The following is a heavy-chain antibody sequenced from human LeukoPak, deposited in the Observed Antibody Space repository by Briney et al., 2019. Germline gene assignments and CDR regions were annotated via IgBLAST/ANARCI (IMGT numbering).Heavy chain of an antibody. CDR2: ISSSGSTI. Sequence: SGGSLRLSCAASGFTFSDYYMSWIRQAPGKGLEWVSYISSSGSTIYYADSVKGRFTISRDNAKNSLYLQMNSLRAEDTAVYYCARDYHYDSSGYSGYWGQGTLVTVSP. CDR1: GFTFSDYY. CDR3: ARDYHYDSSGYSGY. J-gene: IGHJ4*02. V-gene: IGHV3-11*01. D-gene: IGHD3-22*01.